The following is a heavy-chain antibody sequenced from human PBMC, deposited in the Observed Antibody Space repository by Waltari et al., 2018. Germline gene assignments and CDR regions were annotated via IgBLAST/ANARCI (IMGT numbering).Heavy chain of an antibody. D-gene: IGHD1-26*01. J-gene: IGHJ3*02. V-gene: IGHV3-53*01. Sequence: SWVRQAPGKGLEWVSVIYSGGSTYYADSMKGRFTISRDNSKNTLFLQMNSLRAEDTALYYCARGGAHAFNIWGQGTMVTVSS. CDR3: ARGGAHAFNI. CDR2: IYSGGST.